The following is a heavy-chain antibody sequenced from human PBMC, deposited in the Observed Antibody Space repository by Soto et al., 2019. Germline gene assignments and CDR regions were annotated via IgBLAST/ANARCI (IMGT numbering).Heavy chain of an antibody. CDR2: IYYSGGT. CDR1: DGSIRSRGYY. CDR3: ARDSFVVGFDP. D-gene: IGHD2-2*01. Sequence: SQPLSLTYTVSDGSIRSRGYYRSWIRQHPGKGLEWIGYIYYSGGTYYNPSLKSRVTISVDTSKNQFSLKLSSVTAADTAVYYCARDSFVVGFDPWGQGTLVTVSS. V-gene: IGHV4-31*03. J-gene: IGHJ5*02.